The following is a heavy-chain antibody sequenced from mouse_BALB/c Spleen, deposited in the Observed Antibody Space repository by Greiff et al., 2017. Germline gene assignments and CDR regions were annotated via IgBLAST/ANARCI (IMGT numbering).Heavy chain of an antibody. CDR1: GYSITSDYA. D-gene: IGHD1-1*01. CDR3: ARGSSYGGAMDY. Sequence: EVQLVESGPGLVKPSQSLSLTCTVTGYSITSDYAWNWIRQFPGNKLEWMGYISYSGSTSYNPSLKSRISITRDTSKNQFFLQLNSVTTEDTATYYCARGSSYGGAMDYWGQGTSVTVSS. J-gene: IGHJ4*01. V-gene: IGHV3-2*02. CDR2: ISYSGST.